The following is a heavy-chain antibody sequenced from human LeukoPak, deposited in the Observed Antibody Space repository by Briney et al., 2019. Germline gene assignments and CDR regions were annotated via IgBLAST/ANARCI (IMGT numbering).Heavy chain of an antibody. D-gene: IGHD4-17*01. CDR2: IYYSGST. Sequence: KTSQTLSLTCTVSGGSISSGDYYWSWIRQPPGKGLEWIGYIYYSGSTYYNPSLKSRVTISVDTSKNQFSLKLSSVTAADTAVYYCARNYGDYGVENWFDPWGQGTLVTVSS. CDR1: GGSISSGDYY. V-gene: IGHV4-30-4*08. CDR3: ARNYGDYGVENWFDP. J-gene: IGHJ5*02.